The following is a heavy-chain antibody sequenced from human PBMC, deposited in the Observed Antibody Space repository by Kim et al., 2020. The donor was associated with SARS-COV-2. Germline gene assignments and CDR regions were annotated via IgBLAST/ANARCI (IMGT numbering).Heavy chain of an antibody. CDR1: GYSISSGYY. J-gene: IGHJ4*02. D-gene: IGHD3-22*01. CDR2: IYHSGST. Sequence: SETLSLTCSVFGYSISSGYYWCWIRHPPGKGLEWIGSIYHSGSTYYNPSLKSRVAISVDTSKNQFSLKLSSVTAAETAVYYCARDPNDRGRGPPLDYWGQGTPVNVSS. V-gene: IGHV4-38-2*02. CDR3: ARDPNDRGRGPPLDY.